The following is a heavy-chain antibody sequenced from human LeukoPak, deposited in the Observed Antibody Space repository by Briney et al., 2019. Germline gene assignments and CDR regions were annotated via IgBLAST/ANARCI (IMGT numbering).Heavy chain of an antibody. D-gene: IGHD3-3*01. V-gene: IGHV3-48*01. CDR2: ISSSSGTI. J-gene: IGHJ6*02. Sequence: GGSLRLSCAASGFTFSSYTMNWVRQAPGKGLEWVSYISSSSGTINYADSVKGRFTISRDNAKNSLYLQMNSLRAEDTAVYYCARDGGDYYGMDVWGQGTTVTVSS. CDR3: ARDGGDYYGMDV. CDR1: GFTFSSYT.